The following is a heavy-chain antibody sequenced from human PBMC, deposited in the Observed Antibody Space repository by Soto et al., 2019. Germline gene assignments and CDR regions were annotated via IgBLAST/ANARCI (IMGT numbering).Heavy chain of an antibody. V-gene: IGHV1-18*01. J-gene: IGHJ6*02. D-gene: IGHD1-26*01. Sequence: ASVKVSCKASGYTFTSYGISWVRQAPGQGLEWMGWISAYNGNTNYAQKLQGRVTMTTDTSTSTAYMELRSLRSDDTAVYYCAREEVVGAAHYYYGMDVWGQGTTVTAP. CDR1: GYTFTSYG. CDR2: ISAYNGNT. CDR3: AREEVVGAAHYYYGMDV.